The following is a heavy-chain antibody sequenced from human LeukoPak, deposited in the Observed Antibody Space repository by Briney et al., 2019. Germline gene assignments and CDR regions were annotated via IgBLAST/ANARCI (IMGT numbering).Heavy chain of an antibody. D-gene: IGHD3-16*02. V-gene: IGHV3-23*01. Sequence: GGSLRLSCAASGFTFGSYAMSWVRQAPGMGLEWVSTISGSGVNTYYADSVRGRFTISRDNSKNTLYLHMSSLRAEDTAVYSCAKERAGYTNPYYFDYWGQGTLVTVSS. CDR3: AKERAGYTNPYYFDY. CDR2: ISGSGVNT. CDR1: GFTFGSYA. J-gene: IGHJ4*02.